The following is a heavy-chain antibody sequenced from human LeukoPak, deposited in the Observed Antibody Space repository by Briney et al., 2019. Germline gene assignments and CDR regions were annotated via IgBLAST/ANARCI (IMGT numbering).Heavy chain of an antibody. CDR2: VYHTGSA. Sequence: PSETLSLTCTVSGGSITTYYWTWIRQPPGKGLEWIGYVYHTGSATYNPSLKSRVTISVDMSKNQSSLKLTSVTAADTAVYYCARDRGGGSGYAFNYWGQGTLVTLSS. J-gene: IGHJ4*02. V-gene: IGHV4-59*01. D-gene: IGHD2-2*01. CDR1: GGSITTYY. CDR3: ARDRGGGSGYAFNY.